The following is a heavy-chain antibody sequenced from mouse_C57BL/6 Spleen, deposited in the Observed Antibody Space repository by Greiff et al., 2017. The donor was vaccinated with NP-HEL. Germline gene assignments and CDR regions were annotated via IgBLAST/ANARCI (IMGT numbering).Heavy chain of an antibody. Sequence: QVQLQQSGPELVKPGASVKISCKASGYAFSSSWMNWVKQRLGKGLEWIGRIYPGDGDTKYNGKFKGKATLTADKSSSTAYMQLSSLTSEDSAVYFCARLDDYDAYYYAMDYWGQGTSVTVSS. CDR1: GYAFSSSW. D-gene: IGHD2-4*01. CDR2: IYPGDGDT. CDR3: ARLDDYDAYYYAMDY. V-gene: IGHV1-82*01. J-gene: IGHJ4*01.